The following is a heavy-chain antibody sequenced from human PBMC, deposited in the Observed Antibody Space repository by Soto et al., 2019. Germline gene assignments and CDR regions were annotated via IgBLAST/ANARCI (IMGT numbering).Heavy chain of an antibody. D-gene: IGHD5-12*01. Sequence: GGSLRLSCAASGFTFSSYAMHWVRQAPGKGLEYVSAISSNGGSTYYANSVKGRFTISRDNSKNTLYLQMGSLRAEDMAVYYCARVVGYSGVYDYWGQGTLVTVSS. CDR2: ISSNGGST. J-gene: IGHJ4*02. V-gene: IGHV3-64*01. CDR3: ARVVGYSGVYDY. CDR1: GFTFSSYA.